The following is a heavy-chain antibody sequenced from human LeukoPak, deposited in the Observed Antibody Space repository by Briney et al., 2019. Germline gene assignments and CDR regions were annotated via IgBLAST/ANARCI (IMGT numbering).Heavy chain of an antibody. Sequence: GASVKVSCKASGGTFSSYAISWVRQAPGQGLEWMGGIIPIFGTANYAQKFQGRVTITADESTSTAYMELSSLRSEDTAVYYCAGETITMVRGRQMGASDYWGQGTLVTVSS. CDR1: GGTFSSYA. CDR2: IIPIFGTA. J-gene: IGHJ4*02. D-gene: IGHD3-10*01. V-gene: IGHV1-69*13. CDR3: AGETITMVRGRQMGASDY.